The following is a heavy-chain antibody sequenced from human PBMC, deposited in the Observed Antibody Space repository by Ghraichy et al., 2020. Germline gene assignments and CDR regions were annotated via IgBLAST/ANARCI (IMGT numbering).Heavy chain of an antibody. CDR3: ARGGAVAGTRGVFDI. J-gene: IGHJ3*02. CDR1: GGSISSYY. Sequence: SETLSLTCTVSGGSISSYYWSWIRQPPGKGLEWIGYIYYSGSTNYNPSLKSRVTISVDTSKNQFSLKLSSVTAADTAVYYCARGGAVAGTRGVFDIWGQGTMVTVSS. D-gene: IGHD6-19*01. CDR2: IYYSGST. V-gene: IGHV4-59*01.